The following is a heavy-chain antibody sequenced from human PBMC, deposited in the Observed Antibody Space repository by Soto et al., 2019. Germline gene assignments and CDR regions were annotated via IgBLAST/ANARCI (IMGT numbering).Heavy chain of an antibody. CDR2: INAGNGNT. J-gene: IGHJ6*02. Sequence: ASLKVSCKSSGYTFTRYSMHWVRQSPGQKLEWMGWINAGNGNTKYSQKFQGRLTITSGTSASTAYMELSSLRSEDTAVYFCVRVLAIMVRELLVIYSMVVCGQGTTVTVS. D-gene: IGHD3-10*01. V-gene: IGHV1-3*01. CDR3: VRVLAIMVRELLVIYSMVV. CDR1: GYTFTRYS.